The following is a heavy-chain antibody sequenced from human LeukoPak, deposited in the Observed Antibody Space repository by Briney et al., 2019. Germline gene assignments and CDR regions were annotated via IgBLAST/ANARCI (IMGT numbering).Heavy chain of an antibody. Sequence: GASVKVSCKASGYTFTGYYMHWVRQAPGQGLEWMGWINPNSGGTNYAQKLQGRVTMTTDTSTSTAYMELRSLRSDDTAVYYCARSSYDSSGYFYDFDYWGQGTLVTVSS. D-gene: IGHD3-22*01. J-gene: IGHJ4*02. CDR3: ARSSYDSSGYFYDFDY. CDR2: INPNSGGT. V-gene: IGHV1-2*02. CDR1: GYTFTGYY.